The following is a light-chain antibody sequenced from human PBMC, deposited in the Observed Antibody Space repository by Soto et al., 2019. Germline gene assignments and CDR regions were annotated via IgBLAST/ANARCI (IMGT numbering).Light chain of an antibody. CDR1: QSISSRY. V-gene: IGKV3-20*01. Sequence: EIVLTQSPGTLSLSPGESDTLSCRASQSISSRYLAWYQQKPGQAPRLLMYGVSSRATGTPDRFSGSGSGTDFTLAISRLEPEDFAVYHCQQYDSSPTFGQGAKVDIK. CDR3: QQYDSSPT. CDR2: GVS. J-gene: IGKJ1*01.